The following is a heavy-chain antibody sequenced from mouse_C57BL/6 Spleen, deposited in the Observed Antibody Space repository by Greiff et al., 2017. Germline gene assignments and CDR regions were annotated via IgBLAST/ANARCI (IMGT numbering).Heavy chain of an antibody. CDR1: GYTFTSYW. CDR3: ARGTTLYGTPYYDAMDY. V-gene: IGHV1-72*01. J-gene: IGHJ4*01. CDR2: IDPNSGGT. D-gene: IGHD1-1*01. Sequence: QVHVKQPGAELVKPGASVTLSCKASGYTFTSYWMPWVKQRPGRGLEWIGRIDPNSGGTKYNEKFKSKATLTVDKPSSTAYMQLSSLTSEDSAVYYCARGTTLYGTPYYDAMDYWGQGTSVTVSS.